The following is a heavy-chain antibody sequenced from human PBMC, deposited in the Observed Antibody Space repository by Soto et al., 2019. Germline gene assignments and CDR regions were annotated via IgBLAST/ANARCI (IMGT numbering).Heavy chain of an antibody. CDR3: ARGRGYGYGIDY. CDR2: IYYSGST. CDR1: GGSIGSYY. V-gene: IGHV4-59*01. J-gene: IGHJ4*02. D-gene: IGHD5-18*01. Sequence: SETLSLTCTVSGGSIGSYYWSWIRQPPGKGLEWIGYIYYSGSTNYNPSLKSRVTISVDTSKNQFSLKLSSVTSADTGVYYCARGRGYGYGIDYWGQGTLVTVSS.